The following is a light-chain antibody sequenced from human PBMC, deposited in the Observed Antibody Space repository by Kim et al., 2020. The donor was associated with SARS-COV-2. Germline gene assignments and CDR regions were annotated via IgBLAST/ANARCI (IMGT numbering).Light chain of an antibody. CDR3: QQYNSYYT. V-gene: IGKV1-5*01. Sequence: LSASLGDRVTITCRASQSISRWLDWFQQKPGKAPKLLIYDASNVQSGVPSRFSGSGSGTEFTLTITSLQPDDYATYYCQQYNSYYTFGQGTKLEI. CDR2: DAS. J-gene: IGKJ2*01. CDR1: QSISRW.